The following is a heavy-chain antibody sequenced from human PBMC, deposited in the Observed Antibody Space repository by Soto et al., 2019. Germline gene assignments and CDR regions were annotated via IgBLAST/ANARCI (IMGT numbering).Heavy chain of an antibody. Sequence: PGESLKISCKGSGYSFTSYWIGWVRQMPGKGLEWMGIIYPGDSDTRYSPSFQGQVTISADKSISTAYLQWSSLKASDTAMYYCARFLTYYYDSRGVDPWYYYGMEVWGKGTAVTVPS. D-gene: IGHD3-22*01. V-gene: IGHV5-51*01. J-gene: IGHJ6*04. CDR2: IYPGDSDT. CDR1: GYSFTSYW. CDR3: ARFLTYYYDSRGVDPWYYYGMEV.